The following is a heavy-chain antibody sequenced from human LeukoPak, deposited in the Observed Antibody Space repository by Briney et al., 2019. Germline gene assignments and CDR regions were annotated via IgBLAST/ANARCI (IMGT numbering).Heavy chain of an antibody. CDR1: GGSISSYY. CDR2: IYYSGST. D-gene: IGHD5-24*01. Sequence: SETLSLTCTVSGGSISSYYWSWIRQPPGKGLEWIGYIYYSGSTNYNPSLKSRVTISVDTSKNQFSLKLSSVTAADTAVYYCAREGGRWLQFTGWFDPWGQGTLVTVSS. CDR3: AREGGRWLQFTGWFDP. V-gene: IGHV4-59*12. J-gene: IGHJ5*02.